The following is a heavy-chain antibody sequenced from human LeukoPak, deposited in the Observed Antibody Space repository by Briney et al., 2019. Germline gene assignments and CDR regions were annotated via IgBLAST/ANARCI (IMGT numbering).Heavy chain of an antibody. V-gene: IGHV4-4*07. J-gene: IGHJ5*02. D-gene: IGHD2-15*01. CDR1: GGTIGNYY. Sequence: SETLSLTCTVSGGTIGNYYWSWIRQPAEKGLEWIGHIYASGTTTYNPSLKSRVSMSVDTSKDQFSLKLSSVTAADTAVYYCARDKTCDGGSCYVNWFDTWGQGTLVTVSS. CDR3: ARDKTCDGGSCYVNWFDT. CDR2: IYASGTT.